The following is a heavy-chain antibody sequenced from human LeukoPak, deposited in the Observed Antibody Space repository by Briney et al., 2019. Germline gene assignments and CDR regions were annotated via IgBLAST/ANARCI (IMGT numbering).Heavy chain of an antibody. CDR1: GFTFSSYA. CDR2: ISGSGGST. Sequence: PGGSLRLSCAASGFTFSSYAMSWVRQAPGKGLEWVSAISGSGGSTYYADSVKGRFTISRDNSKNTLYLQMNSLRAEGTAVYYCAKVKGLWFSYGMDVWGQGTTVTVSS. D-gene: IGHD5-18*01. V-gene: IGHV3-23*01. CDR3: AKVKGLWFSYGMDV. J-gene: IGHJ6*02.